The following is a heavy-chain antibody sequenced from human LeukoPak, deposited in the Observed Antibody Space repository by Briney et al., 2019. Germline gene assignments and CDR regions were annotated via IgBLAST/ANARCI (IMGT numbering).Heavy chain of an antibody. CDR2: ISGSGGST. CDR3: AKVAHPGIAVAPDAFDI. CDR1: GFTFSSYA. D-gene: IGHD6-19*01. J-gene: IGHJ3*02. V-gene: IGHV3-23*01. Sequence: GGSLRLSCAASGFTFSSYAMSWVRQAPGKGLEWVSAISGSGGSTYYADSVKGRFTISRDNSKNTLYLQMNSLRAEDTAVYYCAKVAHPGIAVAPDAFDIWGQGTMVTVSS.